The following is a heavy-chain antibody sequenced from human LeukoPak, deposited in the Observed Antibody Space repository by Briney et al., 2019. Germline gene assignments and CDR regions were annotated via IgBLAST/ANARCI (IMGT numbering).Heavy chain of an antibody. CDR3: ARVYYDILTGYFIRYYYYGMDV. CDR2: ISAYNGNT. CDR1: GYTFTSYG. J-gene: IGHJ6*02. D-gene: IGHD3-9*01. V-gene: IGHV1-18*01. Sequence: EASVKVSCKASGYTFTSYGISWVRQAPGQGLEWMGWISAYNGNTNYAQKLQGRVTMTTDTSTSTAYMELRSLRSDDTAVYYCARVYYDILTGYFIRYYYYGMDVWGQGTTVTVSS.